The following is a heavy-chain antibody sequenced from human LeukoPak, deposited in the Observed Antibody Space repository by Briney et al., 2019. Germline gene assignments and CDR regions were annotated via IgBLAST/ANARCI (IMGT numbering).Heavy chain of an antibody. CDR3: ARHMSVSYDAFDL. CDR1: GGSISSGSYY. CDR2: IYTSGST. J-gene: IGHJ3*01. V-gene: IGHV4-61*02. Sequence: SETLSLTCTVSGGSISSGSYYWSWIRQPAGKGLEWIGRIYTSGSTNYNPSLESRVTISVDTSKTQFSLTVTSVTAADTAVYYCARHMSVSYDAFDLWGRGTTVTVSS. D-gene: IGHD3-10*01.